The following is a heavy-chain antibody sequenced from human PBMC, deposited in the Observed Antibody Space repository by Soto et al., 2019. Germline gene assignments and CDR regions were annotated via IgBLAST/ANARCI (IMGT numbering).Heavy chain of an antibody. D-gene: IGHD5-12*01. J-gene: IGHJ4*02. CDR2: IIPLFGRP. Sequence: SVKVSCKASGGTFGSYVFNWVRQAPGQGLEWMGGIIPLFGRPNYAQKFQGRVTITADESTSTAYMELSSLRSDDTAVFYCARDLGSGYDPGDYWGQGTLVTVSS. CDR3: ARDLGSGYDPGDY. V-gene: IGHV1-69*13. CDR1: GGTFGSYV.